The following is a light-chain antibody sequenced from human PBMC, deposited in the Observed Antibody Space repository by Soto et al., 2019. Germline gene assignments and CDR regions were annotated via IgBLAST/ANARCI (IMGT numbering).Light chain of an antibody. CDR2: AAS. V-gene: IGKV1-39*01. J-gene: IGKJ1*01. CDR1: QSISSS. CDR3: QQSYSIPWT. Sequence: DIQMTQSPSSLSASVGDRVTITCRASQSISSSLNWYQEKLGKAPKVLIYAASSLESGVPSRFSGSGSGTDFTLTISSLQPEDFATYYCQQSYSIPWTFGQGTKVEIK.